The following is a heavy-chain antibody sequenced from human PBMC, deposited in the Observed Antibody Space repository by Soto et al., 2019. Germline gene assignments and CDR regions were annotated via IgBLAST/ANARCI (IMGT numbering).Heavy chain of an antibody. CDR3: ARVHSGSYYYGLGV. CDR2: ISNSGSA. Sequence: SETLSLTCTVSGGSISGYYWNWIRQPPGKGLEWIGYISNSGSANYNPSLKSRVTISLDTSKNQFSLKLSSVTAADTAVYYCARVHSGSYYYGLGVWGQGTTVTVSS. CDR1: GGSISGYY. V-gene: IGHV4-59*01. D-gene: IGHD1-26*01. J-gene: IGHJ6*02.